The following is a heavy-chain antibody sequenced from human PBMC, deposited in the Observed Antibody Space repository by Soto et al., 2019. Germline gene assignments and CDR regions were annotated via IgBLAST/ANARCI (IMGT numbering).Heavy chain of an antibody. D-gene: IGHD5-18*01. J-gene: IGHJ4*02. V-gene: IGHV3-33*01. CDR1: GFTFSSYG. CDR2: IWYDGSNK. Sequence: GSLRLSCAASGFTFSSYGMHWVRQAPGKGLEWVAVIWYDGSNKYYADSVKGRFTISRDNSKNTLYLQMNSLRAEDTAVYYCAREGYSYGPLDYWGQGTLVTVSS. CDR3: AREGYSYGPLDY.